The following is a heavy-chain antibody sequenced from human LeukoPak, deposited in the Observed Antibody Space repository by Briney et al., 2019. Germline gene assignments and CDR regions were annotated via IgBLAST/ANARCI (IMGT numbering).Heavy chain of an antibody. CDR2: INPNTGGT. Sequence: GASVRVSCKTSGYTFTRFYVHWVRQVPGHGLEWMGWINPNTGGTNFAQKFQGRVTMTTDTSITTAYMDLRSLTSDDTAVYYCAREADFNGSGRGDSWGQGTLVIVSS. D-gene: IGHD3-10*01. V-gene: IGHV1-2*02. CDR1: GYTFTRFY. J-gene: IGHJ4*02. CDR3: AREADFNGSGRGDS.